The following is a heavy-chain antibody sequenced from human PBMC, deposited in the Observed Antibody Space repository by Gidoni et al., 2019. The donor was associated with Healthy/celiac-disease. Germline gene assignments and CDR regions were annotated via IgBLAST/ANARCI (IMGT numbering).Heavy chain of an antibody. V-gene: IGHV3-21*01. CDR3: ARDGVFGSWFDP. CDR2: ISSSSSYI. D-gene: IGHD3-3*01. Sequence: EVQLVESGGGLVKPGGSLRRSCAASGFTFSSYSMNWVRQAPGKGLEWVSSISSSSSYIYYADSVKGRFTISRDNAKNSLYLQMNSLRAEDTAVYYCARDGVFGSWFDPWGQGTLVTVSS. CDR1: GFTFSSYS. J-gene: IGHJ5*02.